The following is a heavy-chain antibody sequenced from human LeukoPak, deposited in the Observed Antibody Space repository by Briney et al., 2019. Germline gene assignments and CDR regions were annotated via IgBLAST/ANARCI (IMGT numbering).Heavy chain of an antibody. CDR3: ARGVPDLTFDY. V-gene: IGHV1-69*10. J-gene: IGHJ4*02. CDR1: GGTFSSYA. D-gene: IGHD2-2*01. CDR2: IIPILGTA. Sequence: VASVKVSCKASGGTFSSYAISWVRQAPGQGLEWMGGIIPILGTANYAQKFQGRVTITADKSTSTAYMELSSLRSEDTAVYYCARGVPDLTFDYWGQGTLVTVSS.